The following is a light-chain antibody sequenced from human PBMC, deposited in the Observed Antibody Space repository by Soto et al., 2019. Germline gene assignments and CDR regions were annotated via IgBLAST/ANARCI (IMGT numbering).Light chain of an antibody. V-gene: IGKV3-20*01. CDR1: QSVSNNY. CDR2: SAS. Sequence: IVLPHSTGTLSLSPGERATLSCRASQSVSNNYLAWYQQKPGQAPRLLIHSASSRAAGIPDRFSASGSGTDFTLTINRLEPEDFAMYFCQQYGSSPLITFGQGTRLEIK. CDR3: QQYGSSPLIT. J-gene: IGKJ5*01.